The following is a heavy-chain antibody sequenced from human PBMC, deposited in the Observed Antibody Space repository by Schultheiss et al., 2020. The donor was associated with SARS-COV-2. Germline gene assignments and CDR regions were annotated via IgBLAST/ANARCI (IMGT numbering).Heavy chain of an antibody. J-gene: IGHJ4*02. Sequence: SQTLPLTCNVSGDSMTSNNDYWGWIRQPPGKWLEWIGRIYYGGCTYYNPSLKRRATISVNTSKNQFPRNLTSVTAADTAVYYCARVPSGNWHYFDYWGQGTGVTV. CDR3: ARVPSGNWHYFDY. CDR2: IYYGGCT. V-gene: IGHV4-39*06. CDR1: GDSMTSNNDY. D-gene: IGHD1-1*01.